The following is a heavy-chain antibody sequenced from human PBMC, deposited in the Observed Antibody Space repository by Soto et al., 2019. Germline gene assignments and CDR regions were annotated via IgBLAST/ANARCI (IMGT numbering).Heavy chain of an antibody. CDR2: IYPGDSDT. CDR3: AGLVAVAGTRFGYFDD. Sequence: GESLKISCKGSGYSFTSYWIGWVRQMPGKGLEWMGIIYPGDSDTRYSPSFQGQVTISADKSISTAYLQWSSLKASDTAMYYCAGLVAVAGTRFGYFDDWGQGTLVTVSS. J-gene: IGHJ4*02. V-gene: IGHV5-51*01. D-gene: IGHD6-19*01. CDR1: GYSFTSYW.